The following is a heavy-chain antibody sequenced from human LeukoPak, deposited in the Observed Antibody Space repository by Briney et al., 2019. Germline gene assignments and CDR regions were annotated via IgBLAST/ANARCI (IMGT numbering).Heavy chain of an antibody. CDR3: AKTPDYYGSGSTSYIDC. V-gene: IGHV3-23*01. D-gene: IGHD3-10*01. J-gene: IGHJ4*02. CDR1: GFTFSSYA. CDR2: ISGSGGGT. Sequence: GGSLRLSCAASGFTFSSYAMSWVRQAPGKGLEWVSAISGSGGGTYYADSVKGRFTISRDNSRDTLYLQMNSLRAEDTALYFCAKTPDYYGSGSTSYIDCWGQGTLVSVSS.